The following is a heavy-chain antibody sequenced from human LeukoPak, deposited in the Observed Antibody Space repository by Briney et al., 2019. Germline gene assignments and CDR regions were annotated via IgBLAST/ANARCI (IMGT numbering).Heavy chain of an antibody. Sequence: ASVKVSCKASGYTFTGYYMHWVRQAPGQGLEWMGWINPNSGGTNYAQKFQGRVTMTRDTSISTAYTELSRLRSDDTAVYYCARFKEVYYYDSSGSDPVGAFDIWGQGTMVTVSS. V-gene: IGHV1-2*02. CDR1: GYTFTGYY. D-gene: IGHD3-22*01. CDR3: ARFKEVYYYDSSGSDPVGAFDI. CDR2: INPNSGGT. J-gene: IGHJ3*02.